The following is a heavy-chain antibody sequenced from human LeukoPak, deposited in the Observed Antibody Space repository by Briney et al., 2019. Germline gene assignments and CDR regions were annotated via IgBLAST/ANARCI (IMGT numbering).Heavy chain of an antibody. J-gene: IGHJ4*02. Sequence: GGSLRLSCQGSGYSFTNYWMAWVRQMAGKGLELMGFIYPADSNTRYSPSFQGQVTISADKSISTAYLQWSSLKASDTAMYYCARLKYGDYEPFDYWGQGTLVTVSS. CDR3: ARLKYGDYEPFDY. V-gene: IGHV5-51*01. CDR2: IYPADSNT. CDR1: GYSFTNYW. D-gene: IGHD4-17*01.